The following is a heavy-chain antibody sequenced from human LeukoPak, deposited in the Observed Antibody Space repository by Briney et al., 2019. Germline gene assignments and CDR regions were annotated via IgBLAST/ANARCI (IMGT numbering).Heavy chain of an antibody. D-gene: IGHD3-10*01. V-gene: IGHV1-18*01. CDR2: ISAYNGNT. CDR3: ARATTHYYGSGSYSY. J-gene: IGHJ4*02. Sequence: ASVKVSCKASGYTFTSYGISWVRQAPGQGLEWMGGISAYNGNTNYAQKLQGRVTMTTDTSTSTPYMEVRSLRSDDTAVYYCARATTHYYGSGSYSYWGQGTLVTVSS. CDR1: GYTFTSYG.